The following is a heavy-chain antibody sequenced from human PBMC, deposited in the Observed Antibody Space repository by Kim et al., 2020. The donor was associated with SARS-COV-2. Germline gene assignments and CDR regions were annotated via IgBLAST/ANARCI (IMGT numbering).Heavy chain of an antibody. J-gene: IGHJ4*02. V-gene: IGHV1-46*01. CDR3: ARGSPVYYDILTGYYRDY. D-gene: IGHD3-9*01. CDR2: INPSGGST. Sequence: ASVKVSCKASGYTFTSYYMHWVRQAPGQGLEWMGIINPSGGSTSYAQKFQGRVTMTRDTSTSTVYMELSSLRSEDTAVYYCARGSPVYYDILTGYYRDYWGQGTLDTVSS. CDR1: GYTFTSYY.